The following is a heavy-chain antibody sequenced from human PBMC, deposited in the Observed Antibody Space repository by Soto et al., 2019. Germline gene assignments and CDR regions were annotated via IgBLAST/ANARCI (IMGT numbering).Heavy chain of an antibody. CDR1: GYSFTSDD. J-gene: IGHJ2*01. CDR3: ARVRRRWFFDL. Sequence: QVQLVQSGAEVKKPGASVKVSCKTSGYSFTSDDINWVRQATGQGLEWMGWMNPNSGNTGYAQTLQGRVTMTRNTSIRTAYMELSSLTSEDTAVYYCARVRRRWFFDLWGSGTLVTVSS. V-gene: IGHV1-8*01. CDR2: MNPNSGNT.